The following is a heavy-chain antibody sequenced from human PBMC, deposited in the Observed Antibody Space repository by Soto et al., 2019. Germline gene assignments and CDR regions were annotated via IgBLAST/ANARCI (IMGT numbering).Heavy chain of an antibody. CDR2: ISYDGSNK. Sequence: QVQLVESGGGVVQPGRSLRLSCAASGFTFSSYAMHWVPQAPGKGLEWVAVISYDGSNKYYADSVKGRFTISRDNSKNTLYLQMNSLRAEDTAVYYCARGPDDRPYFDYWGQGTLVTVSS. CDR1: GFTFSSYA. CDR3: ARGPDDRPYFDY. J-gene: IGHJ4*02. V-gene: IGHV3-30-3*01.